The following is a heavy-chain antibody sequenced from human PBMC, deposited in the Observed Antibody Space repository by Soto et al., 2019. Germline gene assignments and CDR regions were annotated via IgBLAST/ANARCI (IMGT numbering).Heavy chain of an antibody. D-gene: IGHD2-21*01. CDR3: ASIADY. V-gene: IGHV3-30*05. Sequence: QVQLVQSGGGVVQPGRTLRLSCAAAGFSLTAFGMQWVRQPPGKGLQWVARLTHDGGSAFYADSVKGRFTVSRDTSKNTLYLQLNSLSPEDTSIFYSASIADYLGQGNLINVSS. CDR1: GFSLTAFG. CDR2: LTHDGGSA. J-gene: IGHJ4*02.